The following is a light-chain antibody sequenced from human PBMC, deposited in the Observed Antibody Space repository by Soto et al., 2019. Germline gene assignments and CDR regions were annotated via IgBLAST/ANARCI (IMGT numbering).Light chain of an antibody. V-gene: IGKV3-15*01. CDR1: QTVSNN. J-gene: IGKJ4*01. Sequence: EIVMTQYPATLSVSPGERATLSCRASQTVSNNLAWYQQKPGQAPRLLFYSSSTRATGVPARFSGSRSGTDFTLTISSLQSEDFVVYYCQQYNSWPLTFGGGTKVETK. CDR2: SSS. CDR3: QQYNSWPLT.